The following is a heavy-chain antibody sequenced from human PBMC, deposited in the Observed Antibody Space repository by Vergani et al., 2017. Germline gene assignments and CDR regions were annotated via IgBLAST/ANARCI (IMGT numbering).Heavy chain of an antibody. J-gene: IGHJ4*02. V-gene: IGHV1-46*01. CDR3: GRDSCSGGSCYPDFDY. CDR2: INPSGGST. Sequence: QVQLVQSGAEVKKPGASVKVSCKASGYTFTSYYMHWVRQAPGQGLEWMGIINPSGGSTSYAQKFQGRVTMTRDTSTSTVYMELSSLRSEDTAVYYCGRDSCSGGSCYPDFDYWGQGTLVTVSS. CDR1: GYTFTSYY. D-gene: IGHD2-15*01.